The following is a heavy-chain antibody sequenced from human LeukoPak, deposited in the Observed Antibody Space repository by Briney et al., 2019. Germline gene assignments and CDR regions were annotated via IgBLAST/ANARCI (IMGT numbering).Heavy chain of an antibody. Sequence: SETLSLTCTVSGASVSSSSYYWSWIRQPPGKGLEWIGYISYSGITNYNPSLKSRVTISVDTSKKQISLRLSSVTAADTAVYYCTRTTPGSGWYDYWGQGTLVTVSS. CDR3: TRTTPGSGWYDY. CDR2: ISYSGIT. CDR1: GASVSSSSYY. J-gene: IGHJ4*02. V-gene: IGHV4-61*01. D-gene: IGHD6-19*01.